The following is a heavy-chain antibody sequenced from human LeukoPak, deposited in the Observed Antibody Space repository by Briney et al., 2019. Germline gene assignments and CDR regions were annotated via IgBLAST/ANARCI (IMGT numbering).Heavy chain of an antibody. J-gene: IGHJ3*02. CDR1: GFTFSSYG. CDR2: IWYDGSNK. CDR3: AKVGAYGPHGYAFDI. Sequence: GGSLRLSCAASGFTFSSYGMHWVRQAPGKGPEWVAVIWYDGSNKYYADSVKGRFTISRDNSKNTLYLQMNSLGAEDTAVYYCAKVGAYGPHGYAFDIWGQGTMVTVSS. V-gene: IGHV3-33*06. D-gene: IGHD3-10*01.